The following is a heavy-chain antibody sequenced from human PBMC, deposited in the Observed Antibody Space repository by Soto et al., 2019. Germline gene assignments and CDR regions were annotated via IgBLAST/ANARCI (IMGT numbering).Heavy chain of an antibody. Sequence: HPAESLRLSCAASGFTFSSYAMHWVRQAPGKGLEWVAVISYDRSNKYYADSVKGRFTISRDNSKNALYLQMNSLRAEDTAVYYCARGDDSSGSAFDYWGQGTLVTVSS. D-gene: IGHD3-22*01. CDR2: ISYDRSNK. V-gene: IGHV3-30-3*01. CDR1: GFTFSSYA. J-gene: IGHJ4*02. CDR3: ARGDDSSGSAFDY.